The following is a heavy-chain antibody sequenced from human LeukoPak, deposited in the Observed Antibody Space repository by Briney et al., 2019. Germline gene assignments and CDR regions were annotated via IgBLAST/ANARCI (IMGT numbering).Heavy chain of an antibody. CDR1: GFTFSSYA. J-gene: IGHJ4*02. Sequence: GRSLRLSCAASGFTFSSYAMNWVRQAPGEGLEWVSVIYSGGSTYYADSVKGRFTISRDNSKNALYLQMNRLRADDTAVYYCARSAAGTTAVFDYWGQGTLVTVSS. CDR2: IYSGGST. V-gene: IGHV3-66*01. CDR3: ARSAAGTTAVFDY. D-gene: IGHD6-13*01.